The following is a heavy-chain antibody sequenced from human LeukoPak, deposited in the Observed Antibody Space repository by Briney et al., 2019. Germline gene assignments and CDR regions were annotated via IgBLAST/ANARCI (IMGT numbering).Heavy chain of an antibody. J-gene: IGHJ4*02. Sequence: SETLSLTCTVSGGSISSSSYYWGWIRQPPGKGLEWIGSIYYSGSTYYNPSLKSRVTISVDTSKNQFSLKLSSVTAADTAVYYCARDIPSGTFDYWGQGTLVTVSS. CDR1: GGSISSSSYY. V-gene: IGHV4-39*07. CDR2: IYYSGST. CDR3: ARDIPSGTFDY. D-gene: IGHD2-15*01.